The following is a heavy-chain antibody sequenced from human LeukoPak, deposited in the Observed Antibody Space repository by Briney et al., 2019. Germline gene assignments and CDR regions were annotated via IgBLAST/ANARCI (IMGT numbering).Heavy chain of an antibody. V-gene: IGHV1-2*02. CDR1: GYTFTGYY. Sequence: GASVKVSCKASGYTFTGYYMHWVRQAPGQGLEWMGWINPKSGGTNYVQKFRGRVTMTRDTSISTVYMELSRLRSDDTAVYYCAREDQVGATSPAADAFDIWGQGTMVTVSS. CDR2: INPKSGGT. J-gene: IGHJ3*02. CDR3: AREDQVGATSPAADAFDI. D-gene: IGHD1-26*01.